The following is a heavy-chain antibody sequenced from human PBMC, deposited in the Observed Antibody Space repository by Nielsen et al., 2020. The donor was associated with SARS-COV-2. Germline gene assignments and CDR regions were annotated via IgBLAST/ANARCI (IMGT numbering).Heavy chain of an antibody. Sequence: ASVKVSCKASGYTFTSSAMHWVRQAPGQRLEWMGWISAYNGNTNYAQKLQGRVTMTTDTSTSTAYMELRSLRSDDTAVYYCARDSQWELLDYWGQGTLVTVSS. V-gene: IGHV1-18*01. J-gene: IGHJ4*02. CDR1: GYTFTSSA. CDR2: ISAYNGNT. CDR3: ARDSQWELLDY. D-gene: IGHD1-26*01.